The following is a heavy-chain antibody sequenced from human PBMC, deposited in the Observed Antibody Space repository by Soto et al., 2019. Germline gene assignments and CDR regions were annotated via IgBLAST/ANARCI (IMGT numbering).Heavy chain of an antibody. J-gene: IGHJ1*01. Sequence: QLQLQESGPGLVKPSETLSLTCTVSGDAISSSDYYWGWIRQPPGKGLEWIGSFYYNGRTHYSPSLERRVTISGDTSKNQFSLKLSSVTAADTAVYYCARLQRFCTNVLCYTPRPGYFQHWGQGTLVTVSS. CDR1: GDAISSSDYY. D-gene: IGHD2-8*01. V-gene: IGHV4-39*01. CDR3: ARLQRFCTNVLCYTPRPGYFQH. CDR2: FYYNGRT.